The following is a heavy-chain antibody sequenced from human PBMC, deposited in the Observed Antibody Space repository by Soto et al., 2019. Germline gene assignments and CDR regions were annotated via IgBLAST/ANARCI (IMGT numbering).Heavy chain of an antibody. J-gene: IGHJ4*02. CDR2: FGTSTSNT. CDR1: GFTFSSYA. Sequence: GGSLRLSCASSGFTFSSYAMSSVRQAPGKGLEWVASFGTSTSNTYYADSVKGRFTISRDNSKNTLYLQMNSLRAEDTAVYYCAKRRREGSSNWFVYWGQGTLVTVSS. D-gene: IGHD6-13*01. V-gene: IGHV3-23*01. CDR3: AKRRREGSSNWFVY.